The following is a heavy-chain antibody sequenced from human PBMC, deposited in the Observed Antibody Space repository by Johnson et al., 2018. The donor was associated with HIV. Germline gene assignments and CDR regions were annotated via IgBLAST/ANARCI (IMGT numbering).Heavy chain of an antibody. J-gene: IGHJ3*02. V-gene: IGHV3-30*02. D-gene: IGHD6-19*01. Sequence: QVLLVESGGGVVQPGGSLRLSCAASGFSFSSYGMHWVRQAPGKGLEWVAFIRNDGSNTYYVDSVKGRFTISRDNSKNTLYLQMSSLRAEDTAVYYCARVVLVRLAVAGPSRDAFDIWGQGTMVTVSS. CDR2: IRNDGSNT. CDR3: ARVVLVRLAVAGPSRDAFDI. CDR1: GFSFSSYG.